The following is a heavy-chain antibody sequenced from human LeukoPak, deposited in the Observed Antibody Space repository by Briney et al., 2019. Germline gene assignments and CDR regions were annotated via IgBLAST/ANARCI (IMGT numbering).Heavy chain of an antibody. D-gene: IGHD2-15*01. J-gene: IGHJ4*02. CDR2: IYNSGST. V-gene: IGHV4-59*01. Sequence: PSETLSLTCTVSGGSISSYYWSWIRQPPGKGLECIGYIYNSGSTNYNPSLKSRVTISVDTSKNQFSLKLSSVTAADTAVYYCAREVGYCSGGSCYSYFDYWGQGTLVTVSS. CDR1: GGSISSYY. CDR3: AREVGYCSGGSCYSYFDY.